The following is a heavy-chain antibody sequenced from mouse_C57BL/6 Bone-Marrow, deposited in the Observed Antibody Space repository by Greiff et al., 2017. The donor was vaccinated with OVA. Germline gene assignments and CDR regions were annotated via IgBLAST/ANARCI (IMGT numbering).Heavy chain of an antibody. CDR3: ADGYYPWFAY. V-gene: IGHV1-81*01. CDR2: IYPRSGNT. D-gene: IGHD2-3*01. Sequence: LVESGAELARPGASVKLSCKASGYTFTSYGISWVKQRTGQGLEWIGEIYPRSGNTYYNEKFKGKATLTADKSSSTAYMELRSLTSEDSAVYFRADGYYPWFAYWGQGTLVTVSA. CDR1: GYTFTSYG. J-gene: IGHJ3*01.